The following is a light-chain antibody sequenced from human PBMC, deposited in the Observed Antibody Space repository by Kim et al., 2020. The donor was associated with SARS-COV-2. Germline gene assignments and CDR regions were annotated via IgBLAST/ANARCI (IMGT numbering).Light chain of an antibody. Sequence: PGQIAVVTCSGDKLRVKYVSWYQHKPGQSLVVVIYQVNHRTSGIPERFSGYNSGNTATLTFSGTQAMDEADYYWQAWESSTHNYVFGAGTKVTVL. CDR2: QVN. CDR3: QAWESSTHNYV. V-gene: IGLV3-1*01. CDR1: KLRVKY. J-gene: IGLJ1*01.